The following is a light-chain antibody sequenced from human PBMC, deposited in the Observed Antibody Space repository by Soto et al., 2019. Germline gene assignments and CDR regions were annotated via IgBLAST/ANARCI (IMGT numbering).Light chain of an antibody. CDR2: STN. V-gene: IGLV8-61*01. CDR3: VLYMGSGVWV. CDR1: SGSVSTSYY. Sequence: VVTQEPSFSVSPGRTVTLTCGLSSGSVSTSYYPSWYQQTPGQAPRTLIYSTNTRSSGVPDRFSGSILGNKAALTITGAQADDESDYYCVLYMGSGVWVFGGGTKLTVL. J-gene: IGLJ3*02.